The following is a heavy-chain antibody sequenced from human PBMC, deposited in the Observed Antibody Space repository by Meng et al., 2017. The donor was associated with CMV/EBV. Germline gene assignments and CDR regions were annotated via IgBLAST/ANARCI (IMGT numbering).Heavy chain of an antibody. V-gene: IGHV4-39*07. D-gene: IGHD3-10*01. CDR3: ASLAGDY. Sequence: QVQVQQWGGGLLKPSETLSLTCTVSGGSISSSSYYWGWIRQPPGKGLEWIGSIYYSGSTYYNPSLKSRVTISVDTSKNQFSLKLSSVTAADTAVYYCASLAGDYWGQGTLVTVSS. J-gene: IGHJ4*02. CDR1: GGSISSSSYY. CDR2: IYYSGST.